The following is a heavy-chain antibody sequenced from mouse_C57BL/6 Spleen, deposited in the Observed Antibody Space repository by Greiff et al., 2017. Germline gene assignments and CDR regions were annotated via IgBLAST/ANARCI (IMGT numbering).Heavy chain of an antibody. CDR2: IYPGSGST. Sequence: QVQLQQPGAELVKPGASVKMSCKASGYTFTSYWKTWVKQRPGQGLEWIGDIYPGSGSTNYNEKFKSKATLTVDTSSSTAYMQLSSLTSEDSAVYYCARNYYGSSYRGWDYWGQGTTLTVSS. CDR1: GYTFTSYW. CDR3: ARNYYGSSYRGWDY. V-gene: IGHV1-55*01. J-gene: IGHJ2*01. D-gene: IGHD1-1*01.